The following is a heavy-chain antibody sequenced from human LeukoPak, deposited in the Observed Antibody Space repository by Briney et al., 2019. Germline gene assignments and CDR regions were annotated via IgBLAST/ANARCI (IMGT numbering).Heavy chain of an antibody. V-gene: IGHV3-20*04. Sequence: GGSLRLSCAASGFTFDDYGMTWVRQAPGKGLEWVSGINWTGGSTAYADSVKGRFTISRDNAKNSLYLQMNSLRAEDTALYYCAGLRVVWDLDDAFDIWGQGTMVIVSS. CDR2: INWTGGST. CDR3: AGLRVVWDLDDAFDI. J-gene: IGHJ3*02. D-gene: IGHD1-26*01. CDR1: GFTFDDYG.